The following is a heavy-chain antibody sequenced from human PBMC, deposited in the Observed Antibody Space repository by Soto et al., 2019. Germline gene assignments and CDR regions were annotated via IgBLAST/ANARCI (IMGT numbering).Heavy chain of an antibody. Sequence: QLQLQESGPGLVKPSETLSLTCTVSGGSISSSSYYWGWIRQPPGKGLEWIGSIYYSGSTYYNPSLKSRVTISVDTSKNQFSLKLSSVTAADTAVYYCASVGAPPEFDYWGQGTLVTVSS. J-gene: IGHJ4*02. CDR3: ASVGAPPEFDY. CDR1: GGSISSSSYY. D-gene: IGHD1-26*01. V-gene: IGHV4-39*01. CDR2: IYYSGST.